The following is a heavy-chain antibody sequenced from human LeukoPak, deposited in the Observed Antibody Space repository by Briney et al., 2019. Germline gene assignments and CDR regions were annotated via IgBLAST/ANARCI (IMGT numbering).Heavy chain of an antibody. CDR1: GFSFSSYA. Sequence: PGGSLRLSCEASGFSFSSYAMSWVRQAPGKGLEWVTAISASGDSTFYVDSVKGRFTISRDSSKNTLFLQMNSLSAEDTAVYYCARDSYLLPGTGGSLDYWGQGTLVTVSS. J-gene: IGHJ4*02. V-gene: IGHV3-23*01. D-gene: IGHD2-8*02. CDR2: ISASGDST. CDR3: ARDSYLLPGTGGSLDY.